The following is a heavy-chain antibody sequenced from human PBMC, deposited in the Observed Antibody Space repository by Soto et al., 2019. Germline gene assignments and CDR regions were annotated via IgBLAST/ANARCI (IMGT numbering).Heavy chain of an antibody. Sequence: QVQLVQSGAEVKKPGASVKVSCKASGYTFTGYYMHWVRQAPGQGLEWMGWINPNSGGTNYAQKLQGRVTMTRDTSISTAYMELSRMRSDDTAVYYCASKPAPGTSMDVWGQGTTVTVSS. CDR3: ASKPAPGTSMDV. CDR1: GYTFTGYY. D-gene: IGHD2-2*01. CDR2: INPNSGGT. J-gene: IGHJ6*02. V-gene: IGHV1-2*02.